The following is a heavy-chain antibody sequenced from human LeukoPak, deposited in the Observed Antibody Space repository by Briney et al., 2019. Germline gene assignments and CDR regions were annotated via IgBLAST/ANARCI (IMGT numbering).Heavy chain of an antibody. CDR1: GFTFSGYE. CDR2: ISVNGGAM. V-gene: IGHV3-48*03. Sequence: GGSLRLSCTASGFTFSGYEMTWVRQAPGKGLEWMSYISVNGGAMHYADSVRGRFTTSRDDAKNSLYLHMNSLRVEDTAIYYCARKTDRLGAVGRNRYFDLWGRGTLITVSS. D-gene: IGHD6-13*01. J-gene: IGHJ2*01. CDR3: ARKTDRLGAVGRNRYFDL.